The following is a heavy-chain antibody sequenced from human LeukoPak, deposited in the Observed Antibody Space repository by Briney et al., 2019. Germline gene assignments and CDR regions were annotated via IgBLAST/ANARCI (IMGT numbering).Heavy chain of an antibody. CDR1: GFAFSSYS. V-gene: IGHV3-21*01. D-gene: IGHD2-8*01. Sequence: SGGSLRLSCAASGFAFSSYSMNWVRQAPGKGLEWVSSISSSSSYLYYADSVKGRFTISRDNAKNSLYLQMNSLRAEDTAVYYCARDLSSVYATNWFDPWGQGTLVTVSS. CDR3: ARDLSSVYATNWFDP. J-gene: IGHJ5*02. CDR2: ISSSSSYL.